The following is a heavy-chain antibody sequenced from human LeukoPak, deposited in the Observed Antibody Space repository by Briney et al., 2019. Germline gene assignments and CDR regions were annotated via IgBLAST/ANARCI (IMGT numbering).Heavy chain of an antibody. CDR1: GFTFSSYA. J-gene: IGHJ4*02. CDR3: ASTPPRLYSSGWFYLFDY. D-gene: IGHD6-19*01. Sequence: GGSLRLSCAASGFTFSSYAMHWVRQAPGKGLEWVAVISYDGSNKYYADSVKGRFTISRDNSKNTLYLQMNSLRAEDTAVYYCASTPPRLYSSGWFYLFDYWGQGTLVTVS. V-gene: IGHV3-30-3*01. CDR2: ISYDGSNK.